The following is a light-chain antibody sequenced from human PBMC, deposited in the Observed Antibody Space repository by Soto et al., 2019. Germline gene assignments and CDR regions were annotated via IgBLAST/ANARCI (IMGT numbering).Light chain of an antibody. CDR3: CSYAGTSPFYV. Sequence: QSALTQLASVSGSHGQSITISCTGTSSDVGSYDLVSWYQQHPGRAPKLVIYEVSKRPSGVSSRFSGSKSGNTASLTISGLQAEDEADYHCCSYAGTSPFYVFGPGTKVTVL. J-gene: IGLJ1*01. V-gene: IGLV2-23*02. CDR2: EVS. CDR1: SSDVGSYDL.